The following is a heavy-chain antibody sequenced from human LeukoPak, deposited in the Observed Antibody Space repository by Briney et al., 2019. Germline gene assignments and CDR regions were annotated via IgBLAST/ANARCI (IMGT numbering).Heavy chain of an antibody. CDR3: ARDTAMVTGNWFDP. CDR2: INPNSGGT. V-gene: IGHV1-2*02. CDR1: GYTFTGYY. J-gene: IGHJ5*02. Sequence: ASVKVSCKASGYTFTGYYMHWVRQAPGQGLEWMGWINPNSGGTNYAQKFQGRVTMTRDTSISTAYMELSRLRSDGTAVYYCARDTAMVTGNWFDPWGQGTLVTVSS. D-gene: IGHD5-18*01.